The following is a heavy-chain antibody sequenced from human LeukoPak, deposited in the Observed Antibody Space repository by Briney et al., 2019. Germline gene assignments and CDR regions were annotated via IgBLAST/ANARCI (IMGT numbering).Heavy chain of an antibody. J-gene: IGHJ4*02. D-gene: IGHD2-15*01. CDR3: VRHGSGYCSGGSCYSGALDDY. Sequence: GESLRISCKGSGYSFTSYWISWVRQMPGKGLEWMGRIDPSDSYTNYSPSFQGHVTISADKSISTAYLQWSSLKASDTAMYYCVRHGSGYCSGGSCYSGALDDYWGQGTLVTVSS. V-gene: IGHV5-10-1*01. CDR2: IDPSDSYT. CDR1: GYSFTSYW.